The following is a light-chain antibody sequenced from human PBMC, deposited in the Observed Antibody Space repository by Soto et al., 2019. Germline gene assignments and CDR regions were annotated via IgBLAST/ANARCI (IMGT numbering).Light chain of an antibody. CDR2: LNSDGSH. CDR3: QTWGTGIGV. V-gene: IGLV4-69*01. CDR1: SGHSSYA. Sequence: QSVLTQSPSASASLGASVKLTCTLSSGHSSYAIAWHQQQPEKGPRYLMKLNSDGSHRKGDGIPDRFSGSSSGAEHYLTISSLQSEDEADYYSQTWGTGIGVFGGGTKLTVL. J-gene: IGLJ2*01.